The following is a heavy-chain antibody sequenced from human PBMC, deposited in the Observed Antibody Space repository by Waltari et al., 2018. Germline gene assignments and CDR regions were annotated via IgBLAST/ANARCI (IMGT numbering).Heavy chain of an antibody. D-gene: IGHD1-20*01. CDR3: AKGGNWNYFDY. V-gene: IGHV3-9*01. Sequence: EVQLVESGGGLVQPGRSLRLSCAASGFTFDDYAMHWVRQAPGNGLGWVSGISWNSGSIGYADSVKGRFTISRDNAKNSLYLQMNSLRAEDTALYYCAKGGNWNYFDYWGQGTLVTVSS. CDR2: ISWNSGSI. CDR1: GFTFDDYA. J-gene: IGHJ4*02.